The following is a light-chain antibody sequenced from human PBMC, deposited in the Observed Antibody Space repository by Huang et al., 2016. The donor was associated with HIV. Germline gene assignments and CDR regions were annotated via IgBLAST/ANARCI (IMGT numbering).Light chain of an antibody. CDR3: QQFNNWPPA. CDR1: QNVRNN. Sequence: ETLMTPFPATLSVSPGERATLSCRASQNVRNNLAWYQQKPGQAPRLLFYEASSRATGVPGRFSASGSGIDFTLTISSLQSEDFAVYYCQQFNNWPPAFGGGTTVEIK. CDR2: EAS. V-gene: IGKV3-15*01. J-gene: IGKJ4*01.